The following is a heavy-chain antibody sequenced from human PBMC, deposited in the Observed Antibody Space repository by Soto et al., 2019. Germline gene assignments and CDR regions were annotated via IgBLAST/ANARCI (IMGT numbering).Heavy chain of an antibody. D-gene: IGHD3-10*01. CDR3: AAGAPKTYGHVWFDP. V-gene: IGHV4-30-4*01. Sequence: SETLSLTCTVSGGSISSGDYYWSWIRQPPGKGLEWIGYMYYSGSTYYKSSLKSRVIMSVDTSKNQFSLRLNSATAADTAVYFCAAGAPKTYGHVWFDPWGQGTLVTVSS. CDR1: GGSISSGDYY. CDR2: MYYSGST. J-gene: IGHJ5*02.